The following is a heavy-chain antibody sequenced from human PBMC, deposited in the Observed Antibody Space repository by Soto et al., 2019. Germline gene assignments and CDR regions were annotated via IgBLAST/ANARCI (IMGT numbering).Heavy chain of an antibody. V-gene: IGHV3-30-3*01. D-gene: IGHD2-21*01. Sequence: QVQLVESGGGVVQPGRSLRLSCAASGFTFSSYAMHWVRQAPGKGLEWVAAISYDGSNKYYADSVKGRFTISRDNSKNTLYLQMNSLRAEDTAVYYCARDFLHSPPSPFDYWGQGTLVTVSS. CDR2: ISYDGSNK. CDR3: ARDFLHSPPSPFDY. J-gene: IGHJ4*02. CDR1: GFTFSSYA.